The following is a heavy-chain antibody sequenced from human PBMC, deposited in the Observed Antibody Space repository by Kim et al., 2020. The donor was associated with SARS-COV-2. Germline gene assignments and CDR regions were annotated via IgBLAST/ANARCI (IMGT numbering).Heavy chain of an antibody. D-gene: IGHD6-19*01. CDR3: ARETNIAVAGTFGYYFDY. J-gene: IGHJ4*02. V-gene: IGHV1-46*01. Sequence: QGRVTMTRDTSTSTVYMELSSLRSEDTAVYYCARETNIAVAGTFGYYFDYWGQGTLVTVSS.